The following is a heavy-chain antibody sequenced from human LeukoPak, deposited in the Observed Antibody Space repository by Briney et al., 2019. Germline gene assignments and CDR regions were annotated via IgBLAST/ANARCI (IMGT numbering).Heavy chain of an antibody. CDR3: AKAGDGYNLLSSDY. CDR1: GFTFSSYG. CDR2: ISYDGSNK. D-gene: IGHD5-24*01. V-gene: IGHV3-30*18. J-gene: IGHJ4*02. Sequence: GGSLRLSCAASGFTFSSYGMHWVRQAPGKGLEWVAVISYDGSNKYYADSVKGRFTISRDNSKNTLYLQMNSLRAEDTAVYYCAKAGDGYNLLSSDYRGQGTLVTVSS.